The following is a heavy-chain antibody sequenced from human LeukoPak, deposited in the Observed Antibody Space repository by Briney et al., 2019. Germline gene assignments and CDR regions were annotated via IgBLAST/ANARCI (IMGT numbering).Heavy chain of an antibody. CDR2: IYYSGRT. CDR3: AQSLGASTWFGNWFDP. Sequence: SETLSLTCTVSGVSISSTSYCWGWLRPPPGKGLEWVGSIYYSGRTYYNPSLKSRLTISVDTTKNPSSLKLSSVTAADTAVYYCAQSLGASTWFGNWFDPWGQGTLVTVSS. V-gene: IGHV4-39*01. J-gene: IGHJ5*02. D-gene: IGHD3-10*01. CDR1: GVSISSTSYC.